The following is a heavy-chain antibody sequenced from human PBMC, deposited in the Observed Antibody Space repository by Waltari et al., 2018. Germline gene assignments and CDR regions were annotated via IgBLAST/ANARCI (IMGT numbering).Heavy chain of an antibody. CDR2: INAGNGNT. Sequence: QVQLVQSGAEVKKPGASVKVSCKASGYTFTSYAMHWVRQAPGQRLEWMGWINAGNGNTKYSQKFQGRVTITRDTSASTAYMELSSLRSEDTAVYYCARDVYDFWSGYYSPNYYYGMDVWGQGTTVTVSS. V-gene: IGHV1-3*01. D-gene: IGHD3-3*01. CDR1: GYTFTSYA. CDR3: ARDVYDFWSGYYSPNYYYGMDV. J-gene: IGHJ6*02.